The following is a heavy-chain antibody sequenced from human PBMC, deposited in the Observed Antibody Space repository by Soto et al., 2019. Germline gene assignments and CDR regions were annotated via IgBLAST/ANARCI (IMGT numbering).Heavy chain of an antibody. Sequence: QVQLVESGGGVVQPGRSLRLSCAASGFTFSSYGMHWVRQAPGKGLEWVAVISYDGSNKYYADSVKGRFTISRDNSKNTLYLQMNSLRAEDTAVYYCATDDSDTAMTAYDYWGQGTLVTVSS. CDR3: ATDDSDTAMTAYDY. J-gene: IGHJ4*02. D-gene: IGHD5-18*01. CDR2: ISYDGSNK. CDR1: GFTFSSYG. V-gene: IGHV3-30*03.